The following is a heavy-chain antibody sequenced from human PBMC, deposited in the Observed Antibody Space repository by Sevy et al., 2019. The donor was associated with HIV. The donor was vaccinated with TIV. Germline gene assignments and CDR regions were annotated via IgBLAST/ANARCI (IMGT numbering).Heavy chain of an antibody. D-gene: IGHD1-26*01. CDR1: GGSITSLY. J-gene: IGHJ4*02. CDR2: IYYNGNI. CDR3: AGENAWGRGYS. V-gene: IGHV4-59*08. Sequence: SETLSLTCTVSGGSITSLYWYWIRQPPGKGLEWIANIYYNGNINYNPSLKSRVTLSLDTSKNQFSLRLSSVTAADTAMYYCAGENAWGRGYSWGQGTLVTVSS.